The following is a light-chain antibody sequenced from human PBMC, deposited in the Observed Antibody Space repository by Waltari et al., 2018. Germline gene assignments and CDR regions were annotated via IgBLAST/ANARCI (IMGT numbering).Light chain of an antibody. J-gene: IGLJ3*02. V-gene: IGLV4-69*01. CDR2: VTSGGSP. CDR1: SGHSSYD. Sequence: QVVLTQSPSASASLGASVKLTCILSSGHSSYDIAWPQQRPEKGPRYLMKVTSGGSPIKGAGISNRFSGSSSGAERYLTISNLRSEDEADYFCQTGGHGTWVFGGGTTLTVL. CDR3: QTGGHGTWV.